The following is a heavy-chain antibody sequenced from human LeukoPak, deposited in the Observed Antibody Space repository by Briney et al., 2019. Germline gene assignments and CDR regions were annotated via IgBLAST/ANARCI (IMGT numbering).Heavy chain of an antibody. J-gene: IGHJ4*02. CDR2: IYYSGST. D-gene: IGHD6-19*01. V-gene: IGHV4-59*01. Sequence: PSETLSLTCTASGVSISSYYWSWIRQPPGKGLEWIGYIYYSGSTNYNPSLKSRVAISVVTSKNQYSLKLSSVTAADTAVDYCARVASSGWDYYFDYWGQGTLVTVSS. CDR1: GVSISSYY. CDR3: ARVASSGWDYYFDY.